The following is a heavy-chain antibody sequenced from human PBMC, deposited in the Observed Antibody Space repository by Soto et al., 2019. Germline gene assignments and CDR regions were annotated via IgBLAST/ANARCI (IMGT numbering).Heavy chain of an antibody. CDR1: GYTFTSYY. Sequence: ASVKVSCKASGYTFTSYYMHWVRQAPGQGLEWMGIINPSGGSTSYAQKFQGRVTMTRDTSTSTVYMELSSLRSEDTAVYYCTRARIMTTVTTVFGYWGQGTLVTVSS. V-gene: IGHV1-46*01. J-gene: IGHJ4*02. CDR3: TRARIMTTVTTVFGY. D-gene: IGHD4-4*01. CDR2: INPSGGST.